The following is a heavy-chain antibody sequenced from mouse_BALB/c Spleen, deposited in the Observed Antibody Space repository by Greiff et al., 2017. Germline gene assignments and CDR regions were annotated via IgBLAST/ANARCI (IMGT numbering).Heavy chain of an antibody. CDR1: GYSFTSYW. V-gene: IGHV1S126*01. Sequence: VKVVESGPQLVRPGASVKISCKASGYSFTSYWMHWVKQRPGQGLEWIGMIDPSDSETRLNQKFKDKATLTVDKSSSTAYMQLSSPTSEDSAVYYCARWAYYRYDVDYWGQGTTLTVSS. J-gene: IGHJ2*01. D-gene: IGHD2-14*01. CDR2: IDPSDSET. CDR3: ARWAYYRYDVDY.